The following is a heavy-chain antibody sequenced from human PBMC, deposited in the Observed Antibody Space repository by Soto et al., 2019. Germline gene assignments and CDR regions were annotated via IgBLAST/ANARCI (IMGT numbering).Heavy chain of an antibody. D-gene: IGHD3-10*01. CDR1: GFTFSINA. CDR3: ARDSGYGSGASVNHYLDY. CDR2: ISANGQGI. V-gene: IGHV3-23*01. Sequence: GGSLRLSCAASGFTFSINAMSWVRQAPGKGLEWVSAISANGQGIYYADSVRGRFTISRDNSKNTVFLHMDSLRAEDTAVYYCARDSGYGSGASVNHYLDYWGHGTLVTVSS. J-gene: IGHJ4*01.